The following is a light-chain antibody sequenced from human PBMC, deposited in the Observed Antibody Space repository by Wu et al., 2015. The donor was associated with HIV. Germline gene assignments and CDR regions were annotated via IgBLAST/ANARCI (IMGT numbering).Light chain of an antibody. Sequence: DIQMTQSPSSLSASVGDGVTITCRASQSISSYLNWYQQKPGKAPKLLIYAASSLQSGSHRGSVAVDLGQIPLSPSAVCNLKYFATYYCTTDVTVPLDTTFGLGDQGLEIK. J-gene: IGKJ2*01. V-gene: IGKV1-39*01. CDR3: TTDVTVPLDTT. CDR2: AAS. CDR1: QSISSY.